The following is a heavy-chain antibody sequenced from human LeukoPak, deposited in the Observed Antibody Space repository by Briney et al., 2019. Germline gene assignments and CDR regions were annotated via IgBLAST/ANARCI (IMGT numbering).Heavy chain of an antibody. D-gene: IGHD1-26*01. J-gene: IGHJ3*02. Sequence: GGSLRLSCAASGFTFSSYWMHWVRQAPGKGLVWVSRINSDGSSTSYADSVKGRFTISRDNSKNTLYLQMNSLRAEDTAVYYCAEDLLRGSYGLDAFDIWGHGAMVTVSS. CDR3: AEDLLRGSYGLDAFDI. CDR2: INSDGSST. V-gene: IGHV3-74*01. CDR1: GFTFSSYW.